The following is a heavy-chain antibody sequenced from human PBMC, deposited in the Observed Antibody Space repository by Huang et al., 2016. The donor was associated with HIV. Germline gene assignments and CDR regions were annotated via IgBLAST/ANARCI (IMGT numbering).Heavy chain of an antibody. J-gene: IGHJ3*02. Sequence: QVQLQESGPGLVKPSQTLSLTCTVSGASISSGSYYWTWIRQPAGKGLEWIGSSYSRGSTNSNPSLKSRVTISIDTSKNHFALRLNSVTAADTAVYYCATWPPGSQMRAFDIWGPGTMITVSS. CDR2: SYSRGST. D-gene: IGHD2-15*01. CDR3: ATWPPGSQMRAFDI. CDR1: GASISSGSYY. V-gene: IGHV4-61*09.